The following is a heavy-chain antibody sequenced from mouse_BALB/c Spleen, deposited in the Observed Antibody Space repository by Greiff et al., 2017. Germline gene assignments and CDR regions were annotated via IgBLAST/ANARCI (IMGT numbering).Heavy chain of an antibody. Sequence: EVQLQQSGAGLVKPGASLKLSCTASGFNIKDNYMHWVRQRPEQGLEWIGRIDHANGNTKYDPKIPGKDTITADTSSNTAYLQLNSLTSEDTAVYYCASVAYWGQGTLVTVSA. CDR1: GFNIKDNY. CDR3: ASVAY. J-gene: IGHJ3*01. V-gene: IGHV14-3*02. CDR2: IDHANGNT.